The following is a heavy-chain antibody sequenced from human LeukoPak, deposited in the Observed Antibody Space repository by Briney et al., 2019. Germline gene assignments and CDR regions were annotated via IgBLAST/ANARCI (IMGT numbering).Heavy chain of an antibody. CDR2: IYTSGST. Sequence: SGTLSLTCTVSGGSISSYYWSWIRQPAGKGLEWIGRIYTSGSTNYNPSLKSRVTMSVDTSKNQFSLKLSSVTAADTAVYYCAREAAAAYYYYGMDVWGQGTTVTVSS. J-gene: IGHJ6*02. CDR3: AREAAAAYYYYGMDV. CDR1: GGSISSYY. D-gene: IGHD6-13*01. V-gene: IGHV4-4*07.